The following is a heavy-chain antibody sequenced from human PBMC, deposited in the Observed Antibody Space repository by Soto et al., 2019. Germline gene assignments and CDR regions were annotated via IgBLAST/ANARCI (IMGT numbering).Heavy chain of an antibody. D-gene: IGHD3-3*01. CDR1: GGSISSGGYY. Sequence: SETLSLTCTVSGGSISSGGYYWSWIRQHPGKGLEWIGYIYYSGSTYYNPSLKSRVTISVDTSKNQFSLKLSSVTAADTAVYYCARGRFDFGVVTKHFDYWGQGTLVTVSS. J-gene: IGHJ4*02. CDR2: IYYSGST. V-gene: IGHV4-31*03. CDR3: ARGRFDFGVVTKHFDY.